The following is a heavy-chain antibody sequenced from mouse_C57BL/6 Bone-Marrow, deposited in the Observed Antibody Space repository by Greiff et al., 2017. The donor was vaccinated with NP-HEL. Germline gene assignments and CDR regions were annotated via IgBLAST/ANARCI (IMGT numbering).Heavy chain of an antibody. J-gene: IGHJ4*01. CDR2: ISYSGST. V-gene: IGHV3-8*01. CDR1: GYSITSDY. CDR3: ARSPLWLRRNYYAMDY. D-gene: IGHD2-2*01. Sequence: EVKVEESGPGLAKPSQTLSLTCSVTGYSITSDYWNWIRKFPGDKLEYMGYISYSGSTYYNPSLKSRISITRDTSKNQYYLQLNSVTTEDTATYYCARSPLWLRRNYYAMDYWGQGTSVTVSS.